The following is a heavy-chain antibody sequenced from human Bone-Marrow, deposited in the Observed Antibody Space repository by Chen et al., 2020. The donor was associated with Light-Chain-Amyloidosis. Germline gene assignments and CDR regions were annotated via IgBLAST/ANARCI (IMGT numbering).Heavy chain of an antibody. CDR2: IEYSGST. D-gene: IGHD6-13*01. Sequence: QLQLQESGPGLVKPSETLSLTCTVPGGSISSSSYSWGWIRQPPGKGLEGIGSIEYSGSTYYNPSLKSRVTISVDTSKNQCSLKLSSVTAADTAVYYCATKIKARSSGYSAWGQGTLVTVSS. J-gene: IGHJ5*02. CDR1: GGSISSSSYS. V-gene: IGHV4-39*01. CDR3: ATKIKARSSGYSA.